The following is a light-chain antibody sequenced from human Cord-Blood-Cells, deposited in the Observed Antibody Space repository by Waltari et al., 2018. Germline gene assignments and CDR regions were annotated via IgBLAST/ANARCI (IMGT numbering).Light chain of an antibody. Sequence: DIQLTQSPSFLSASVGDRVTITCRASQGISSYLAWYQQKPGKAPKLLIYAASTLQSGVPSRFIGSGSGTEFTLTISSLQPEDFATYYCQQRNSYPLTFGGGTKVEIK. J-gene: IGKJ4*01. CDR1: QGISSY. V-gene: IGKV1-9*01. CDR3: QQRNSYPLT. CDR2: AAS.